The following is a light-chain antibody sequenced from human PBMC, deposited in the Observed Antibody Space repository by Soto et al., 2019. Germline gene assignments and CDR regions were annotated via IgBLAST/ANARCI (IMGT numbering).Light chain of an antibody. J-gene: IGKJ2*01. CDR1: QSLGSD. Sequence: EIVMTQSPGTLSLSPGDTATLSCRASQSLGSDLAWYQQKPGQAPRLLIFGASARPTGIPARISGSGSGTEFTLTISSLRSEDFVIYYCQQYNNWPPMSTFGQGTKLEMK. CDR3: QQYNNWPPMST. CDR2: GAS. V-gene: IGKV3-15*01.